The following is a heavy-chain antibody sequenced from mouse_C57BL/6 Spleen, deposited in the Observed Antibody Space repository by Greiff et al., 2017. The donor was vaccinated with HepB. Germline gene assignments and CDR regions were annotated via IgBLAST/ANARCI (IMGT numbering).Heavy chain of an antibody. CDR1: GYTFTSYG. D-gene: IGHD2-4*01. V-gene: IGHV1-81*01. CDR2: IYPRSGNT. J-gene: IGHJ3*01. Sequence: VQRVESGAELARPGASVKLSCKASGYTFTSYGISWVKQRTGQGLEWIGEIYPRSGNTYYNEKFKGKATLTADKSSSTAYMELRSLTSEDSAVYFCGIYYDYDEGGWFAYWGQGTLVTVSA. CDR3: GIYYDYDEGGWFAY.